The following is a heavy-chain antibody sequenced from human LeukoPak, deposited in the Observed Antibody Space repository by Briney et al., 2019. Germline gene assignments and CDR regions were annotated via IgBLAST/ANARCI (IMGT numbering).Heavy chain of an antibody. D-gene: IGHD4-11*01. V-gene: IGHV1-18*01. CDR1: GYTFTSYG. Sequence: ASVEVSCKASGYTFTSYGISWVRQAPGQGLEWMGWISAYNGNTNYAQKLQGRVTMTTDTSTSTAYMELRSLRSDDTAVYYCARDGTTENYYYYGMDVWGQGTTVTVSS. CDR2: ISAYNGNT. CDR3: ARDGTTENYYYYGMDV. J-gene: IGHJ6*02.